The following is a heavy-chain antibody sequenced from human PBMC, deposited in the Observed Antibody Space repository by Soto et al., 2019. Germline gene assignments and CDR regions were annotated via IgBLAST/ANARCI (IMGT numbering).Heavy chain of an antibody. CDR1: GYTFTSYG. V-gene: IGHV1-18*01. J-gene: IGHJ4*02. CDR3: ARDSYYFDY. CDR2: ISAIIGTT. Sequence: ASVKVSCKASGYTFTSYGISWVRQAPGQGLEWMGGISAIIGTTNYAQKFQGRVTMTTDESTSTAYMELSSLRSEDTAVYYCARDSYYFDYWGQGTLVTVSS.